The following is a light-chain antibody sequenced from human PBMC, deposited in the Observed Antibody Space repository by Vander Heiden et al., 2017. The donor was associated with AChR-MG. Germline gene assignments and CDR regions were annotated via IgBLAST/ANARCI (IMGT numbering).Light chain of an antibody. CDR1: SSDVGGYNY. J-gene: IGLJ3*02. Sequence: QSALTQPASVSGSPGQSITISCTGTSSDVGGYNYVSWYQQRPCKAPKLMIYDVSNRPSGVSNRFSGSKSGNTASLTISGLQADDEADYYCSSYTSSSTLVVFGGGTKLTVL. V-gene: IGLV2-14*01. CDR3: SSYTSSSTLVV. CDR2: DVS.